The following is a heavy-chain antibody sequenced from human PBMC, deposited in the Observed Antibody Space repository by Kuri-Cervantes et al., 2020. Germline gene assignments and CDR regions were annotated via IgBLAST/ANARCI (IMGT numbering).Heavy chain of an antibody. Sequence: ASVKVSCKASGYTFTSYGISWVRQAPGQGLEWMGWISAYNGNTNYAQKLQGRVTMTTDTSTSTAYMELRSLRYDDTAVYYCAREGLGSGWYSGACDYWGQGTLVTVSS. J-gene: IGHJ4*02. CDR1: GYTFTSYG. CDR2: ISAYNGNT. D-gene: IGHD6-19*01. CDR3: AREGLGSGWYSGACDY. V-gene: IGHV1-18*01.